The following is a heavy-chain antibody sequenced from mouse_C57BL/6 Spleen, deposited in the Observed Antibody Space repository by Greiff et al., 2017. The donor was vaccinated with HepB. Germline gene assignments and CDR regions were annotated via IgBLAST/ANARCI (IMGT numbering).Heavy chain of an antibody. CDR3: ARRGDDYEGAMDY. V-gene: IGHV1-69*01. J-gene: IGHJ4*01. CDR1: GYTFTSYW. CDR2: IDPSDSYT. D-gene: IGHD2-4*01. Sequence: VQLQQPGAELVMPGASVKLSCKASGYTFTSYWMHWVKQRPGQGLEWIGVIDPSDSYTNYNQKFKGKSTLTVDKSSSTAYMQLSSLTSEDAAVDYCARRGDDYEGAMDYWGQGTSVTVSS.